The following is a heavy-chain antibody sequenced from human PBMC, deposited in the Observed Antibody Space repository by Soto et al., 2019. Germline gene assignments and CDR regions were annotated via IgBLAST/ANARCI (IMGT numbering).Heavy chain of an antibody. D-gene: IGHD7-27*01. Sequence: SETLSLTCTVSGDSINNANYYWSWIRQHPGKGLEWIGYIYYTGSTNYNPSLKSRVTISVDTSKNQFSLKLSSVTAADTAVYYCARGLGTFDYWGQGTLVTVSS. V-gene: IGHV4-61*01. CDR1: GDSINNANYY. CDR2: IYYTGST. J-gene: IGHJ4*02. CDR3: ARGLGTFDY.